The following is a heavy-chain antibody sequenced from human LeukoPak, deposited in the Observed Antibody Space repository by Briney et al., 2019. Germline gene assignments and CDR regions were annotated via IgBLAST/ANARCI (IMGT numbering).Heavy chain of an antibody. J-gene: IGHJ4*02. CDR1: SGSFSGYY. V-gene: IGHV4-34*01. CDR3: AREGYCSSTSCLPIDY. Sequence: SETLSLTCAVYSGSFSGYYWSWIRQPPGKGLEWIGEINHSGSTNYNPSLKSRVTISVDTSKNQFSLKLSSVTAADTAVYYCAREGYCSSTSCLPIDYWGQGTLVTVSS. D-gene: IGHD2-2*01. CDR2: INHSGST.